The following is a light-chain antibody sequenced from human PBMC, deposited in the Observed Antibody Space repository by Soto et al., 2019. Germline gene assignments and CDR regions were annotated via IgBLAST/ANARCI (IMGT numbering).Light chain of an antibody. CDR1: QSLLHSNGYNY. Sequence: DIVITQSPLSLPFTPLDPSSISCGSSQSLLHSNGYNYLDWYLQKPGQSPQLLIYLGSNRASGVPDRFSGSGSGTDFTLKISRVEAEDVGVYYCMQALQTPITFGQGTRLEIK. CDR3: MQALQTPIT. V-gene: IGKV2-28*01. CDR2: LGS. J-gene: IGKJ5*01.